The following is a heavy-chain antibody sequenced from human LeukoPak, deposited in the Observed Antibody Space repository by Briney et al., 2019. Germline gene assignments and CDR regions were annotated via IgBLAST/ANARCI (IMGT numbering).Heavy chain of an antibody. CDR1: GDSVSSNTAA. V-gene: IGHV6-1*01. CDR2: TYYRSTWYN. J-gene: IGHJ5*02. Sequence: SQTLSLTCAISGDSVSSNTAAWNWIRQSPSRGLEWLGRTYYRSTWYNDYAVSVRGRITVNPDTSKNQFSLHLNSVTPEDTAVYYCARRLTQYDCFDPWGQGILVTVSS. D-gene: IGHD2-2*01. CDR3: ARRLTQYDCFDP.